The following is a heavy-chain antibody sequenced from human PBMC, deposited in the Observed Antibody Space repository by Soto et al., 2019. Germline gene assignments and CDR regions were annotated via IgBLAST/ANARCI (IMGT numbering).Heavy chain of an antibody. J-gene: IGHJ5*02. CDR1: GYSISSGYY. V-gene: IGHV4-38-2*01. CDR3: ARGSNVVVVAATLYVGEENNWFDP. Sequence: SETLSLTCAVSGYSISSGYYWGWIRQPPGKGLEWIGSIYHSGSTYHNPSLKSRVTISVDTSKNQFSLKLSSVTAADTAVYYCARGSNVVVVAATLYVGEENNWFDPWGQGTLVTVSS. CDR2: IYHSGST. D-gene: IGHD2-15*01.